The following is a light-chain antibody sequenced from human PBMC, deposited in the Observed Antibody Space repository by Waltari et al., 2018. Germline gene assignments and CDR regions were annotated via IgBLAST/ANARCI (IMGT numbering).Light chain of an antibody. CDR1: QGISSY. V-gene: IGKV1-39*01. Sequence: DIQMTQSPSSLSASLGDGVTITCRASQGISSYLNWYQHKPGKAPKLLIYAASSLQSGVPSRFSASGHGTDFVFTISSLQPEDFATYYCQQSYTSPQVTFGAGTKVE. CDR3: QQSYTSPQVT. CDR2: AAS. J-gene: IGKJ4*01.